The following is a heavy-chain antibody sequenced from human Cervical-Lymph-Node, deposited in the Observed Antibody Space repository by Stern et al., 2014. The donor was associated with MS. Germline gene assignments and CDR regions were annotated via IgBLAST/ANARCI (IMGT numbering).Heavy chain of an antibody. V-gene: IGHV1-69*01. CDR2: IMPYSGKA. CDR1: GCTFSRFA. CDR3: ANSDSGWDNPYHFYGMDV. D-gene: IGHD6-19*01. J-gene: IGHJ6*02. Sequence: VQLVESGAEVKKPGASVKVSCKASGCTFSRFAFCWVRQAPGQGLEWMGGIMPYSGKAYYAQKFPGRITLTADESTSTAYMAQRSLRSEDAAVYYCANSDSGWDNPYHFYGMDVWGHGTTVTVSS.